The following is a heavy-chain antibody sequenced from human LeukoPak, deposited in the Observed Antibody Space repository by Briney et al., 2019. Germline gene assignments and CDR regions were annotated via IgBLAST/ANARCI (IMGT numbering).Heavy chain of an antibody. V-gene: IGHV4-59*01. CDR3: ARGRVSSSTWYSTYYYFFYMDF. D-gene: IGHD4-11*01. Sequence: SETLSLTCTVSDDSITMYYWTWIRQPPGKGLEWIGYVDHTGSTKFNPSLNGRVSISSDPSNNFFSLRLRSVTAADTAVYFCARGRVSSSTWYSTYYYFFYMDFWGKGTTVTVSS. J-gene: IGHJ6*03. CDR2: VDHTGST. CDR1: DDSITMYY.